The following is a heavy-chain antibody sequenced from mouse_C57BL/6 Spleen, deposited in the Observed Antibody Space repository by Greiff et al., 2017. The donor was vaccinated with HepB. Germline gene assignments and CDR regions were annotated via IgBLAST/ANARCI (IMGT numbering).Heavy chain of an antibody. D-gene: IGHD1-1*01. V-gene: IGHV5-17*01. CDR2: ISSGSSTI. J-gene: IGHJ2*01. CDR3: ARSYGSSYYFDY. Sequence: EVKLEESGGGLVKPGGSLKLSCAASGFTFSDYGMHWVRQAPEKGLEWVAYISSGSSTIYYADTVKGRFTISRDNAKNTLFLQMTSLRSEDTAMYYCARSYGSSYYFDYWGQGTTLTVSS. CDR1: GFTFSDYG.